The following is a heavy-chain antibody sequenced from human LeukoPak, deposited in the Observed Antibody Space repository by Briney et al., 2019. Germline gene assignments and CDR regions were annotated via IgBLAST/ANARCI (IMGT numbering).Heavy chain of an antibody. Sequence: GGSLRLSRAASGFTFSSYAMSWVRQAPGKGLEWVSTISGSGGSTYYADSVKGRFTISRDNSKNTLYLQMNSLRAEDTAIYYCAKEQQSISYSPWGQGTLVTVSS. CDR3: AKEQQSISYSP. J-gene: IGHJ5*02. V-gene: IGHV3-23*01. D-gene: IGHD4-11*01. CDR2: ISGSGGST. CDR1: GFTFSSYA.